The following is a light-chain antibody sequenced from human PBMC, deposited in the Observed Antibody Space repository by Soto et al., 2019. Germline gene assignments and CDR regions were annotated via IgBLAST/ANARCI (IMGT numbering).Light chain of an antibody. CDR1: QTVGSSF. CDR2: GAS. CDR3: HQYGSSQT. Sequence: IMLTQSPGTLSLSPGERATLSCRASQTVGSSFLAWFQHKPGQAPRLLIYGASTRATGIPDRFSGSGSGTDFTLTISRLEPEDFAVYYCHQYGSSQTFGQGSKVDI. J-gene: IGKJ1*01. V-gene: IGKV3-20*01.